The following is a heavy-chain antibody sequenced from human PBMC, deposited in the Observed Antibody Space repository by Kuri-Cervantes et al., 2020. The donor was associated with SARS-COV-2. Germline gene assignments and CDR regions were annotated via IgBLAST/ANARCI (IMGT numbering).Heavy chain of an antibody. CDR1: GYTFTSYG. D-gene: IGHD3-22*01. V-gene: IGHV1-18*04. CDR2: ISAYNGNT. CDR3: ARVPYSPLRRDDYYYDSSVPWYYYYGMDV. Sequence: ASVKVSCKASGYTFTSYGISWVRQAPGQGLEWMGWISAYNGNTIYAQKLQGRVTMTTDPSTSTAYMELRSLRSDDTAVYYCARVPYSPLRRDDYYYDSSVPWYYYYGMDVWGQGTTVTVSS. J-gene: IGHJ6*02.